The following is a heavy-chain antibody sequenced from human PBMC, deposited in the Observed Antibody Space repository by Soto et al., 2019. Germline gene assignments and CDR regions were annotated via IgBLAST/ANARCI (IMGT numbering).Heavy chain of an antibody. J-gene: IGHJ4*02. Sequence: SQTLSLTCAISGDSVSSNSAAWNWIRKSPSRGLEWLGRTYYRSKWYNDYAVSVKSRITINPDTSKNQFSLQLNSVTPEDTSVYYCASDRYSSSLGYFDYWGQGTLVTVSS. V-gene: IGHV6-1*01. CDR3: ASDRYSSSLGYFDY. D-gene: IGHD6-13*01. CDR1: GDSVSSNSAA. CDR2: TYYRSKWYN.